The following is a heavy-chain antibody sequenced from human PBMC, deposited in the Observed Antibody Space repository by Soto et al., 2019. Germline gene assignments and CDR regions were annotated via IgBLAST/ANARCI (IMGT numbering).Heavy chain of an antibody. D-gene: IGHD6-25*01. CDR2: IYYSGST. Sequence: SETLSLTCTVSCGSISSSIYYWGWIRQPPGKGLEWIGSIYYSGSTYYNPSLKSRVTISVDTSKNQFSLKLSSVTAADTAVYYCAAAGRKDPFDPWGQGTLVTVSS. J-gene: IGHJ5*02. CDR3: AAAGRKDPFDP. CDR1: CGSISSSIYY. V-gene: IGHV4-39*01.